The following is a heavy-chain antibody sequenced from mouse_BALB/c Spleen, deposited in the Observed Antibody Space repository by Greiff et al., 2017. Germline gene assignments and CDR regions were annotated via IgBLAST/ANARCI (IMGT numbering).Heavy chain of an antibody. CDR3: ARGLGYDYYFDY. Sequence: EVRLGESGGGLVKPGGSLNLSWAASGFTFGSYAMSWVRQTPEKRLEWVASISSGGSTYYPDSVKGRFTIYRDNARNILYLQMSSLRSEDTAMYYCARGLGYDYYFDYWGQGTTLTVSS. D-gene: IGHD2-4*01. CDR2: ISSGGST. J-gene: IGHJ2*01. V-gene: IGHV5-6-5*01. CDR1: GFTFGSYA.